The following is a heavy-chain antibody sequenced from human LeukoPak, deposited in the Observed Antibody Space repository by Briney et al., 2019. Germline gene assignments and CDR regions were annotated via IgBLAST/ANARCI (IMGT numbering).Heavy chain of an antibody. J-gene: IGHJ4*02. CDR2: MWHDGSIG. D-gene: IGHD3-10*02. V-gene: IGHV3-33*01. CDR3: ARGRIEQRSMIGDY. CDR1: GFTFSTYV. Sequence: GESLRLSCAASGFTFSTYVMHWVRQTPSKGLEWVAFMWHDGSIGYYEDSVKGRFTISRDSSKNSLYLQMNSLRVEDTAVYYCARGRIEQRSMIGDYWGQGTLVTVSS.